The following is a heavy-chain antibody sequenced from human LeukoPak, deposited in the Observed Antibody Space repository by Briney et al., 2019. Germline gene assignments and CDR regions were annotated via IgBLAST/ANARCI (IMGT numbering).Heavy chain of an antibody. Sequence: GGTLRVSCAASGFTFSSYSMNWVPQAPGKGLEWVSSISSSSSYIYYADSVKGLFTISRDNAKNSLYLQMNSLRAEDTAVYYCAREGSTVSFDYWGQGTPVTVAS. V-gene: IGHV3-21*01. CDR3: AREGSTVSFDY. D-gene: IGHD4-11*01. CDR1: GFTFSSYS. J-gene: IGHJ4*02. CDR2: ISSSSSYI.